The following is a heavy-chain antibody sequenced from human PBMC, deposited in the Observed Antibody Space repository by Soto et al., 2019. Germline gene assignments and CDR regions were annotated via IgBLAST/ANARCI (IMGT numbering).Heavy chain of an antibody. J-gene: IGHJ6*02. CDR1: GGTFSSYA. D-gene: IGHD3-3*01. Sequence: SVKVSCKASGGTFSSYAISWVRQAPVQGLEWMGGIIPIFGTANYAQKFQGRVTITADESTSTAYMELSSLRSEDTAVYYCARGMSIATIFAYYYYGMDVWGQGTTVTVSS. CDR2: IIPIFGTA. CDR3: ARGMSIATIFAYYYYGMDV. V-gene: IGHV1-69*01.